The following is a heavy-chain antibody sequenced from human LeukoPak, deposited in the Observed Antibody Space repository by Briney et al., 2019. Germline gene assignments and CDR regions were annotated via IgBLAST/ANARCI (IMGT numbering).Heavy chain of an antibody. CDR1: GYTFTGYD. CDR3: AIISGIAPI. Sequence: SVKVSCKASGYTFTGYDISWVRQAPGQGLEWMGRIIPILGIANYAQKFQGRVTITADKSTSTAYMELSSLRSEDTAVYYCAIISGIAPIWGQGTLVTVSS. D-gene: IGHD6-13*01. V-gene: IGHV1-69*04. CDR2: IIPILGIA. J-gene: IGHJ4*02.